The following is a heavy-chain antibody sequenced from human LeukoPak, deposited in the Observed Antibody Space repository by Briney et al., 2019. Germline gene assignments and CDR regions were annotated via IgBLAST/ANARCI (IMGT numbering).Heavy chain of an antibody. CDR2: IYYSGST. CDR1: GGSISSYY. Sequence: SETLSLTCTVSGGSISSYYWSWIRQPPGKGVEWIGYIYYSGSTNYNPSLKSRVTISVDTSKNQFSLKLSSVTAADTAVYYCARDRYYYDSSGYLLDYWGQGTLVTVSS. V-gene: IGHV4-59*01. D-gene: IGHD3-22*01. J-gene: IGHJ4*02. CDR3: ARDRYYYDSSGYLLDY.